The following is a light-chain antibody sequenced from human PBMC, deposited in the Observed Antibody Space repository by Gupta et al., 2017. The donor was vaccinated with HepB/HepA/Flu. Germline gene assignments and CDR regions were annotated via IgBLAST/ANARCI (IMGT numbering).Light chain of an antibody. Sequence: MQMAPYPSTLSASVGDRVTITCRASQSISSWLAWYQQKPGKAPKFLIYKASNLESGVPSRFSGSGSGTXFTLTIXGLQPDDFAIYYCQQDLNFPIAFGXGTKVEIK. V-gene: IGKV1-5*03. CDR2: KAS. CDR3: QQDLNFPIA. J-gene: IGKJ4*01. CDR1: QSISSW.